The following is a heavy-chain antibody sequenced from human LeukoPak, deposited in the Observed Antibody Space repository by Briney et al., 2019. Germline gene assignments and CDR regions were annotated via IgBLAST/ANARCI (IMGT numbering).Heavy chain of an antibody. CDR3: ATPGGRLARSPSDY. CDR2: IHFSGGT. CDR1: GGPFCSGTFD. V-gene: IGHV4-39*01. D-gene: IGHD6-19*01. Sequence: SETLSCNGTFSGGPFCSGTFDWAWIRQPPGKGLEWIGSIHFSGGTYYIPSRKTRVTISLERSEYQLSLKLTSVTAADTSGYNCATPGGRLARSPSDYWGQGTLVTVS. J-gene: IGHJ4*02.